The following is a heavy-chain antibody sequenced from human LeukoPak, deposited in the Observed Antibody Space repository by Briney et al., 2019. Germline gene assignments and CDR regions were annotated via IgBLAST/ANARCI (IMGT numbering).Heavy chain of an antibody. Sequence: ASVKGSCKASGYSFTSYGISWVRQAPGQGLEWMGWISGNNGNTNYAQKFQGRVTMTTETSTSTAYMELRSLRSDDTAVYYCARELVVPAAMRGYYYYYGMDVWGQGTTVTVSS. CDR2: ISGNNGNT. J-gene: IGHJ6*02. V-gene: IGHV1-18*01. CDR1: GYSFTSYG. D-gene: IGHD2-2*01. CDR3: ARELVVPAAMRGYYYYYGMDV.